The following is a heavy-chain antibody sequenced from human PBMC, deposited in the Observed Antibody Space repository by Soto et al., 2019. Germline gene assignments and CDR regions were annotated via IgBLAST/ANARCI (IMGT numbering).Heavy chain of an antibody. Sequence: PSDTLSLTCAVYGGSFSGYYWSWIRQPPGKGLEWIGEINHSGSTNYNPSLKSRVTISVDTSKNQFSLKLSSVTAADTAVYYCARRRSLWYFDYWGQGTLVTVSS. D-gene: IGHD3-16*02. CDR3: ARRRSLWYFDY. CDR2: INHSGST. J-gene: IGHJ4*02. V-gene: IGHV4-34*01. CDR1: GGSFSGYY.